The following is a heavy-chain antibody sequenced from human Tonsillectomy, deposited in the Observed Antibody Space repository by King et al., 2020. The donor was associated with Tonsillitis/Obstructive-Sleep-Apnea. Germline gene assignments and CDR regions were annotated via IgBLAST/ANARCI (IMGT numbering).Heavy chain of an antibody. CDR2: IYYIGTT. CDR1: GGSGSSNSYY. V-gene: IGHV4-61*01. J-gene: IGHJ4*02. Sequence: QLQESGPGLVKPSETLSLTCTVSGGSGSSNSYYWNWSRQRPGKGLEWIGDIYYIGTTNYNPSLRSPGTISSDTSKNQFSIKLSAVTAADTAVYYSARSLYYYGSGSYYTYYFDYWGQGTLVTVSS. CDR3: ARSLYYYGSGSYYTYYFDY. D-gene: IGHD3-10*01.